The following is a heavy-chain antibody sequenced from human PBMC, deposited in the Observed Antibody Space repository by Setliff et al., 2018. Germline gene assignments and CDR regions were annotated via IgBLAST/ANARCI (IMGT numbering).Heavy chain of an antibody. CDR1: GFTFSTYW. D-gene: IGHD4-17*01. V-gene: IGHV3-7*01. CDR2: IKQDGSDK. CDR3: VRDRSGDYAFDF. Sequence: GGSLRLSCAASGFTFSTYWMSWVRQAPGKGLEWVANIKQDGSDKYYVDSVRGRFTVSRDNAKESLYLQMNNLGAEDTAVYFCVRDRSGDYAFDFWGQGTLVTVSS. J-gene: IGHJ4*02.